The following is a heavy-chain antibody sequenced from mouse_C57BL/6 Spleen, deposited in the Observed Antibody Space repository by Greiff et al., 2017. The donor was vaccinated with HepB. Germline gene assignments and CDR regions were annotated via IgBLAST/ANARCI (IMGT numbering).Heavy chain of an antibody. J-gene: IGHJ1*03. Sequence: VQLQQPGAELVKPGASVKMSCTASGYTFTSYWITWVKQRPGQGLEWIGDISPGSGSTNYNEKFKSKATLTVDTSSSTAYMQLSILTSEDSAVYNAASLYDYGRSYWYFDVWGTGTTVTVSS. D-gene: IGHD1-1*01. V-gene: IGHV1-55*01. CDR2: ISPGSGST. CDR3: ASLYDYGRSYWYFDV. CDR1: GYTFTSYW.